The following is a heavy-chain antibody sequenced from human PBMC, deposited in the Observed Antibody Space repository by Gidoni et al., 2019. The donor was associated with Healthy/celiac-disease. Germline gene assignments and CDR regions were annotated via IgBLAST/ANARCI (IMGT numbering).Heavy chain of an antibody. CDR1: GGTFSSYT. J-gene: IGHJ4*02. CDR2: IIPILRIA. D-gene: IGHD6-13*01. V-gene: IGHV1-69*02. CDR3: ARVTTQGSWYGFDY. Sequence: QVPLVQSEPEVKKPGSTVKVSRQPSGGTFSSYTISWVRQAPGQGLEWMGRIIPILRIANYAQKFQGRVTMTADKSTSTAYMELSSLRSEDTAVYYCARVTTQGSWYGFDYWGQGTLVTVSS.